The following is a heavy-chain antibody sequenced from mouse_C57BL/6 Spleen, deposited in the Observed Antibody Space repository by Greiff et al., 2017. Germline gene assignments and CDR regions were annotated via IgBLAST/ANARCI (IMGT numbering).Heavy chain of an antibody. CDR3: ARWGDYDHFDY. D-gene: IGHD2-4*01. CDR2: INPNNGGT. J-gene: IGHJ2*01. CDR1: GYTFTDYY. V-gene: IGHV1-26*01. Sequence: EVQLQQSGPELVKPGASVKISCKASGYTFTDYYMNWVKQSHGKSLEWIGDINPNNGGTSYNQKFKGKATLTVDKSSSTAYMELRSLTSEDSAVYYCARWGDYDHFDYWGQGTTLTVSS.